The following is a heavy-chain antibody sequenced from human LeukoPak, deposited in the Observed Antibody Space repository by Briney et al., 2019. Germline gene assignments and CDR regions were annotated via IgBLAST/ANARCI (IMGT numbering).Heavy chain of an antibody. V-gene: IGHV1-18*01. D-gene: IGHD6-19*01. CDR2: IRAYNGNT. CDR3: ARIVGGIAVAGTGFDY. J-gene: IGHJ4*02. Sequence: ASVKVSCKASGYTFTSYGISWVRQAPGQGLEWMGWIRAYNGNTNYAQKLQGRVTMTTDTSTSTAYMELRSLRSDDTAVYYCARIVGGIAVAGTGFDYWGQGTLVTVSS. CDR1: GYTFTSYG.